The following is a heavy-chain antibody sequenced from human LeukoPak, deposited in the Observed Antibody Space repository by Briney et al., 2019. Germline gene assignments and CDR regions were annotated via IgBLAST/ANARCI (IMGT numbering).Heavy chain of an antibody. CDR2: IKPDGSGK. V-gene: IGHV3-7*01. J-gene: IGHJ4*02. Sequence: WGALRISCAASGFTFCTYWMSWVRQAPGKGPEWVANIKPDGSGKYYVDSVKGRFTISRDNAENSLFLQMNSLRGEDTAVYYCARGSFWYPDYWGQGSLVTVSS. CDR3: ARGSFWYPDY. CDR1: GFTFCTYW. D-gene: IGHD6-19*01.